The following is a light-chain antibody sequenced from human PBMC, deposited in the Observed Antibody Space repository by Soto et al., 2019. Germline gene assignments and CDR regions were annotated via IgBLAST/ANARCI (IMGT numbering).Light chain of an antibody. CDR3: QAWDSSNVV. CDR2: QDT. J-gene: IGLJ2*01. V-gene: IGLV3-1*01. Sequence: SYELTQPPSVSVSPGQTASITCSGDKLGHKYACWYQQKPGQSPVLVIYQDTKRPSGIPERFSGSNSGNTATLTISGTQAMDEADYYCQAWDSSNVVFGGGTKLTV. CDR1: KLGHKY.